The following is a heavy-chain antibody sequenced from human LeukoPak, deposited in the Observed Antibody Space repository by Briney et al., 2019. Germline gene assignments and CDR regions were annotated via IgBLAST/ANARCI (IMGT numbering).Heavy chain of an antibody. J-gene: IGHJ4*02. CDR2: IGGSSTSI. CDR3: AREEGKQQMEAFDY. V-gene: IGHV3-21*01. CDR1: GFTFSTYS. D-gene: IGHD6-13*01. Sequence: GGSLRLSCAASGFTFSTYSMNWVRQAPGKVLEWVSSIGGSSTSIYYAGSVKGRFTISRDNAKNSLYLQMNSLRAEDTAVYYCAREEGKQQMEAFDYWGQGTLVTVSS.